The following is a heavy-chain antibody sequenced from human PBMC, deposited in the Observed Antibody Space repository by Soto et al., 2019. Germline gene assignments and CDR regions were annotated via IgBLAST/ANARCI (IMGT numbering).Heavy chain of an antibody. D-gene: IGHD2-8*01. CDR2: INAGNGNT. CDR3: ARLRSVYNYGMEV. Sequence: ASVKVSCKASGYTFTNHAMHWVRQAPGQRLEGMGWINAGNGNTKYSQNLQGRVTITRDTSASTAYMEMSSLRSEDTAIYYCARLRSVYNYGMEVWGQGTTVTVSS. J-gene: IGHJ6*02. CDR1: GYTFTNHA. V-gene: IGHV1-3*01.